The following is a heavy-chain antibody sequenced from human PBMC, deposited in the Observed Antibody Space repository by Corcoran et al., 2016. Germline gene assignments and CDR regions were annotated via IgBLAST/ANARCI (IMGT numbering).Heavy chain of an antibody. Sequence: EVQLVESGGGLVKPGGSLRLSCAASGFTFSNAWMNWVRQAPGKGLEWVGRIKSKTDGGTTDYAAPVKGRFTISRDDSKNTLYLQMNSLKTEDTAVYYCLLDYYDSSGYYGNDAFDIWGQGTMVTVSS. D-gene: IGHD3-22*01. J-gene: IGHJ3*02. V-gene: IGHV3-15*07. CDR3: LLDYYDSSGYYGNDAFDI. CDR2: IKSKTDGGTT. CDR1: GFTFSNAW.